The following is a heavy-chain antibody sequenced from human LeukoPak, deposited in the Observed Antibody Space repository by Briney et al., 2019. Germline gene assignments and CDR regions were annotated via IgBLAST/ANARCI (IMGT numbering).Heavy chain of an antibody. D-gene: IGHD3-22*01. CDR1: GGSISSGSYY. CDR3: ASSVAHGSSGYYYYYMDV. CDR2: IYTSGST. V-gene: IGHV4-61*02. J-gene: IGHJ6*03. Sequence: SQTLSLTCTVSGGSISSGSYYWSWIRQPAGKGLEWIGRIYTSGSTNYNPSLKSRVTISVDTSKNQFSLKLSSVTAADTAVYYCASSVAHGSSGYYYYYMDVWGKGTTVTVSS.